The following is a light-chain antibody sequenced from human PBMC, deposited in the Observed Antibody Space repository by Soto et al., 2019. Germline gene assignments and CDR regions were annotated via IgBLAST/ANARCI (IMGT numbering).Light chain of an antibody. CDR2: HVS. CDR3: SSYSMSSTPVL. Sequence: QSVLTQPASVSGSPGQSITISCTGTSGDVGGYKYVSWYQLRPGKAPKLMIYHVSDRPSGVSNRFSGSKSGNTASLTISGLQAEDEADYYCSSYSMSSTPVLFGGGTKLTVL. V-gene: IGLV2-14*03. J-gene: IGLJ2*01. CDR1: SGDVGGYKY.